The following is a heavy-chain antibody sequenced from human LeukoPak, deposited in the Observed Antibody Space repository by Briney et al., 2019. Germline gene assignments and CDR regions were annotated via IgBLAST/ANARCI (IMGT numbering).Heavy chain of an antibody. CDR1: GFTFDDYA. Sequence: PGRSLRLSCAASGFTFDDYAMHWVRQGPGKGLEWVSGISWNSGSIGYADSVKGRFTISRDHAKNSLYLQMNSLRAEDTALYYCAKEGAVAGTFDIWGQGTMVTVSS. V-gene: IGHV3-9*01. CDR3: AKEGAVAGTFDI. J-gene: IGHJ3*02. D-gene: IGHD6-19*01. CDR2: ISWNSGSI.